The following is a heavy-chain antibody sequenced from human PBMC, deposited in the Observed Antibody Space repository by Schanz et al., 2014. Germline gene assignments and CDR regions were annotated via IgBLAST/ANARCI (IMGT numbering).Heavy chain of an antibody. Sequence: QLQLQESGPGLVKPSETLSLTCVVSGGSISSGVWWTWARQSPGKGLEWIGEIFHSGTTNYNPSLESRVTISVDKSKNQFSLILSSMTAADTAVYYCTRSTLWSYDVWGRGTMVIVSS. CDR2: IFHSGTT. J-gene: IGHJ3*01. V-gene: IGHV4-4*02. CDR3: TRSTLWSYDV. D-gene: IGHD2-21*01. CDR1: GGSISSGVW.